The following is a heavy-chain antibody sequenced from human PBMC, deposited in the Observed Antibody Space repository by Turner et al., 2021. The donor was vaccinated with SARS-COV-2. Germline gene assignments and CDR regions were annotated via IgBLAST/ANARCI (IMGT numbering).Heavy chain of an antibody. V-gene: IGHV3-23*01. CDR1: GFRFNTFA. Sequence: VQLLESGGGLVQPGGSLRLSCVSSGFRFNTFAMSWVRQAPGKGLGWVSASSGGGGSISYADSVKGRFASSRDNSKNTLYLQMNSLRAEDTAVYYCAKDLTFIVVNDVVDAWGQGTTVTVSS. CDR3: AKDLTFIVVNDVVDA. J-gene: IGHJ6*02. CDR2: SSGGGGSI. D-gene: IGHD2-2*01.